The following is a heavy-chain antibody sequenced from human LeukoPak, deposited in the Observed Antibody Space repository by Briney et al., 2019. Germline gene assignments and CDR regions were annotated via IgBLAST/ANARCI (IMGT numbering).Heavy chain of an antibody. Sequence: PGGSLRLSCAASGFTFSSYAMSWVRQAPGKGLEWVSSISSSSSYIYYADSVKGRFTISRDNAKNSLYLQMNSLRAEDTAVYYCARHTEATMVRGVTNWFDPWGQGTLVTVYS. CDR2: ISSSSSYI. CDR3: ARHTEATMVRGVTNWFDP. V-gene: IGHV3-21*01. D-gene: IGHD3-10*01. CDR1: GFTFSSYA. J-gene: IGHJ5*02.